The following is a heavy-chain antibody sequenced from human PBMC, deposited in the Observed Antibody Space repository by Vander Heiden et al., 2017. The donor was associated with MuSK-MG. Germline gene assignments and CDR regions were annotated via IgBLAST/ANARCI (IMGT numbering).Heavy chain of an antibody. J-gene: IGHJ4*02. Sequence: EVQLVESGGGLVQPGGSLRLSCAASGFTFSSYSMNWVRQAPGKGLEWVSYISSSSSTIYYADSVKGRFTISRDNAKNSLYLQMNSLRAEETAVYYCARPTRYCSSTSCYLDYWGQGTLVTVSS. CDR1: GFTFSSYS. V-gene: IGHV3-48*01. D-gene: IGHD2-2*01. CDR3: ARPTRYCSSTSCYLDY. CDR2: ISSSSSTI.